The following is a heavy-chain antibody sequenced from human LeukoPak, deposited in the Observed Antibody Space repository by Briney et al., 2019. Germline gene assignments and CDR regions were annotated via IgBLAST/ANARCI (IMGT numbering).Heavy chain of an antibody. CDR1: GGSTSSGANY. D-gene: IGHD5-18*01. J-gene: IGHJ6*02. CDR3: AREGGYSYCYYYYYGMDV. Sequence: SETLSPTCTVSGGSTSSGANYWGWIRHHPGKGLEWIGYIYYSESTYYNPSLKSRVTISVHTSKNQFSLKLSYETAADTAVYYCAREGGYSYCYYYYYGMDVWGQGTTVTVSS. CDR2: IYYSEST. V-gene: IGHV4-30-4*01.